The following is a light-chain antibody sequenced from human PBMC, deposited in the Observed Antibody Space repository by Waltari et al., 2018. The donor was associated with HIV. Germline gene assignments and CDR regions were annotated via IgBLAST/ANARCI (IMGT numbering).Light chain of an antibody. V-gene: IGLV3-21*02. CDR1: NIGVKS. CDR3: QVWDSATDHVV. Sequence: SYVLTQPPSVSVAPGQTASITCGGDNIGVKSVPWYQQKPGQAPVLVVYDDKDRPSGIPERFSGSNSGNTATLSIRRVEVGDEADYYCQVWDSATDHVVFGGGTKVTVL. CDR2: DDK. J-gene: IGLJ2*01.